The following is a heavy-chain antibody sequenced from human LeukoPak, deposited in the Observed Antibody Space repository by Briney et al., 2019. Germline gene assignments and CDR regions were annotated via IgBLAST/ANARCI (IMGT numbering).Heavy chain of an antibody. Sequence: APVKVSCKASGYTFTGYYMHWVRQAPGQGLEWMGWINPNSGGTNYAQKFQGWVTMTRDTSISTAYMELSRLRSDDTAVYYCARAGGDCSSTSCPNWFDPWGQGTLVTVSS. V-gene: IGHV1-2*04. CDR3: ARAGGDCSSTSCPNWFDP. CDR1: GYTFTGYY. D-gene: IGHD2-2*01. J-gene: IGHJ5*02. CDR2: INPNSGGT.